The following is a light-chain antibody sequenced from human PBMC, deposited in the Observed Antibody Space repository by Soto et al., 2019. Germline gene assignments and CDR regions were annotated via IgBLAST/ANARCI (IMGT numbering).Light chain of an antibody. CDR2: AAS. Sequence: DIQMTQSPASLSACVGDRGTITCRASQSLRSHLNWFQQKPGKAPDLLIYAASSLQSGVPSRFSGSGSGTDFTLTISSLQPEDFATYYCQQSYSTPQTFGQGTKVDIK. CDR1: QSLRSH. V-gene: IGKV1-39*01. CDR3: QQSYSTPQT. J-gene: IGKJ1*01.